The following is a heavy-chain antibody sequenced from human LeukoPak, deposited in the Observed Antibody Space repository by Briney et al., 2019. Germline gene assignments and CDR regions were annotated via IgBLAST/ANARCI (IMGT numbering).Heavy chain of an antibody. Sequence: PSETLSLTCAVYGGSFSGYYWSWIRQPPGKGLEWIGSIYYSGSTYYNPSLKSRVTISVDTSKNQFSLKLSSVTAADTAVYYCARLSGWYPYWGQGTLVTVSS. CDR1: GGSFSGYY. V-gene: IGHV4-34*01. CDR2: IYYSGST. D-gene: IGHD6-19*01. CDR3: ARLSGWYPY. J-gene: IGHJ4*02.